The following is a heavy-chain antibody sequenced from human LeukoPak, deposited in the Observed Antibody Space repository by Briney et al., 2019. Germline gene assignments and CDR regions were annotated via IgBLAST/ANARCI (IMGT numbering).Heavy chain of an antibody. CDR1: ALTFSSYA. V-gene: IGHV3-33*06. D-gene: IGHD3-22*01. Sequence: GRSLRLSCAASALTFSSYAMHWVRQAPGKGLEWVAVIWYDGSNKYYADPVKGRFTISRDNSKNTLYLQMNSLRAEDTAVYYCAKGASGYDFDYWGQGTLVTVSS. CDR3: AKGASGYDFDY. J-gene: IGHJ4*02. CDR2: IWYDGSNK.